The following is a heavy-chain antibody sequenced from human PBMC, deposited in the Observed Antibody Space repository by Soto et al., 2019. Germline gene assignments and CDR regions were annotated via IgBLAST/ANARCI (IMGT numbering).Heavy chain of an antibody. CDR2: ISAYNGNT. CDR1: GYTFPNYG. J-gene: IGHJ3*02. D-gene: IGHD6-19*01. Sequence: ASVKVSCKASGYTFPNYGISWLRQAPGQGPEWMGWISAYNGNTNYPQKLQGRVTMTTNTSTSTVYMELRSLRSDDTAIYYCARGRRAYSSGSDAYDIWGQGTVVTVSS. V-gene: IGHV1-18*01. CDR3: ARGRRAYSSGSDAYDI.